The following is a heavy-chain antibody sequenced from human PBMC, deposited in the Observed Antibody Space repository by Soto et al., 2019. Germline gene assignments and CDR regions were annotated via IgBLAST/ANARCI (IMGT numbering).Heavy chain of an antibody. CDR3: ARDRFGGTEGTNWLDP. V-gene: IGHV3-33*01. Sequence: QEQLVQSGGGVVQPGRSLRLSCAASGFKFNSYGMHWVRQAPGKGLEWVAVIRYDGSDTSYGDSVKGRFTISRDNSKNTLHLQMSSLIVDDTAVYYCARDRFGGTEGTNWLDPWGQGSLVTVSS. J-gene: IGHJ5*02. D-gene: IGHD3-10*01. CDR1: GFKFNSYG. CDR2: IRYDGSDT.